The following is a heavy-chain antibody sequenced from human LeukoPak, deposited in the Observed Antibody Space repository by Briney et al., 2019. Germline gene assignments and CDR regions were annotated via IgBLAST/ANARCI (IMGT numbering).Heavy chain of an antibody. CDR3: ARVVVRGYSSGWYTRYFDY. J-gene: IGHJ4*02. V-gene: IGHV4-59*01. Sequence: PSETLSLTCTVSGVSISSYYWSWLRQPPGKGLEWIGYIYYSGSTNYNPSLKSRVTISVDTSKNQFSLKLSSVTAADTAVYYCARVVVRGYSSGWYTRYFDYWGQGTLVTVSS. CDR2: IYYSGST. CDR1: GVSISSYY. D-gene: IGHD6-19*01.